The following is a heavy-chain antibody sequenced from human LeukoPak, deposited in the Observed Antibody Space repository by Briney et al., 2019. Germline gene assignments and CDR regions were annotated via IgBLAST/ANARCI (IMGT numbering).Heavy chain of an antibody. Sequence: ASVKVSCKASGYTFTGYYIHWVRQAPGQGLEWMGWIDPTNGATNFAQMFQGRVTMTRDTSISTLYMELSRLRSDDTAVYYCARALGYCNTGICSTQRRWGWFDPWGQGTLVTVSS. V-gene: IGHV1-2*02. J-gene: IGHJ5*02. CDR1: GYTFTGYY. D-gene: IGHD2-15*01. CDR2: IDPTNGAT. CDR3: ARALGYCNTGICSTQRRWGWFDP.